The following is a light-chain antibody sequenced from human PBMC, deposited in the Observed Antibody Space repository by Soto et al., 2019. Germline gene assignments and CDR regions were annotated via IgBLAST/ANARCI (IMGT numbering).Light chain of an antibody. CDR2: GAS. V-gene: IGKV3-20*01. Sequence: IMLKQSPGTLSLTPGERATLSCRAIQSVSSSYLAWYQQKPGQAPRLLIYGASNRAPDIPDRFSGSGSGTDFTLIINRLEPEDVAIYYCQQYGGSPRITFGQGTRLEIK. CDR3: QQYGGSPRIT. CDR1: QSVSSSY. J-gene: IGKJ5*01.